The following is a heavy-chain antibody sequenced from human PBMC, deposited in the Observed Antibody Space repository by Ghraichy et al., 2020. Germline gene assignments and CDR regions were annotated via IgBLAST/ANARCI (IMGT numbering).Heavy chain of an antibody. Sequence: SETLSLTCAVSGGSISSSNWWSWVRQPPGKGLEWIGEIYHSGSTNYNPSLKSRVTISVDKSKNQFSLKLSSVTAADTAVYYCATFHQPGLYGSGSPEAFDIWGQGTMVTVSS. CDR1: GGSISSSNW. CDR3: ATFHQPGLYGSGSPEAFDI. CDR2: IYHSGST. J-gene: IGHJ3*02. V-gene: IGHV4-4*02. D-gene: IGHD3-10*01.